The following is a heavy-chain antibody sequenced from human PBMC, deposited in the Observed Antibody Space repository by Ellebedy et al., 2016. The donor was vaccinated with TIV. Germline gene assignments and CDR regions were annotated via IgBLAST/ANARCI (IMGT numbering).Heavy chain of an antibody. CDR3: ARDWLTFDV. V-gene: IGHV3-49*03. J-gene: IGHJ3*01. D-gene: IGHD6-19*01. CDR1: GFTFDDYA. Sequence: GESLKISCRTSGFTFDDYAMSWFRQAPGKGLEWIGFIRNKFYGGTVDYASSVKGRFVISRDDSKSVAYLEMNSLTSEDTALYYCARDWLTFDVWGQGTMVTVSS. CDR2: IRNKFYGGTV.